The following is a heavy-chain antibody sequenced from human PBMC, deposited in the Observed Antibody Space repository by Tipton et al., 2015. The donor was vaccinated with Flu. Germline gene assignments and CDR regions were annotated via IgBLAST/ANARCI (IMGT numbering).Heavy chain of an antibody. CDR2: IYTSGST. CDR3: ARDISWNNWFDP. Sequence: TLSITCTVSGGSISSYYWSWIRQPAGKGLEWIGRIYTSGSTNYNPSLKSRVTMSVDTSKNQFSLKLSSVTAADTAVYYCARDISWNNWFDPWGQGTLVTVSS. CDR1: GGSISSYY. J-gene: IGHJ5*02. V-gene: IGHV4-4*07. D-gene: IGHD6-13*01.